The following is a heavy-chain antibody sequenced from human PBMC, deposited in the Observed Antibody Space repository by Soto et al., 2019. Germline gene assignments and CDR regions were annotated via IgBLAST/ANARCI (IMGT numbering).Heavy chain of an antibody. CDR3: ARLPQYYDILAHFDY. D-gene: IGHD3-9*01. Sequence: GSLRLSCAASGFTFSSYSMNWVRQAPGKGLEWVSSISSSSSYIYYADSVKGRFTISRDNAKNSLYLQMNSLRAEDTAVYYCARLPQYYDILAHFDYWGQGTLVTVSS. J-gene: IGHJ4*02. CDR1: GFTFSSYS. CDR2: ISSSSSYI. V-gene: IGHV3-21*01.